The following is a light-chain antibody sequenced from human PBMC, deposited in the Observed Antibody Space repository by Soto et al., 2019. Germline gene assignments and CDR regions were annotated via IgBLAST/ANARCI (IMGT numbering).Light chain of an antibody. CDR2: GAS. Sequence: ELVVTQSPGSLSLSPGERATLSCRASQSVSSSYLAWYQQKPGQAPRLLIYGASSRATGIPDRFSGSGSGTDLTIIISRLEPEDFEVYDCQQYGSSPDTFGQGTKVDIK. CDR3: QQYGSSPDT. V-gene: IGKV3-20*01. J-gene: IGKJ1*01. CDR1: QSVSSSY.